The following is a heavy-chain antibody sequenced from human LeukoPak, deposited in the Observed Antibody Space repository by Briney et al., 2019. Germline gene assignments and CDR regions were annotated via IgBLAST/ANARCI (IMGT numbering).Heavy chain of an antibody. CDR1: GFTFSSYA. CDR2: ISYDGSNK. V-gene: IGHV3-30-3*01. J-gene: IGHJ4*02. Sequence: PGGSLRLSCAASGFTFSSYAMHWVRQAPGKGLEWVAVISYDGSNKYYADSVKGRFTISRDNSKNTLYLQMNSLRAEDTAVYYCARATLGYCSSTSCYVLDYWGQGTLVTVSS. CDR3: ARATLGYCSSTSCYVLDY. D-gene: IGHD2-2*01.